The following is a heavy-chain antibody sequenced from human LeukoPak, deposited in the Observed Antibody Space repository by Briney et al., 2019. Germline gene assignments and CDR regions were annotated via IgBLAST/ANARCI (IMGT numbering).Heavy chain of an antibody. CDR2: IIPIFGIA. Sequence: SVKVSCKASGGTFSSYAISWVRQAPGQGLEWMGRIIPIFGIANYAQKFQGRVTITADKSTSTAYMELSSLRSEDTAVYYCARGSITMVRGVMDLNWFDPWGQGTLVTVSS. J-gene: IGHJ5*02. D-gene: IGHD3-10*01. CDR3: ARGSITMVRGVMDLNWFDP. CDR1: GGTFSSYA. V-gene: IGHV1-69*04.